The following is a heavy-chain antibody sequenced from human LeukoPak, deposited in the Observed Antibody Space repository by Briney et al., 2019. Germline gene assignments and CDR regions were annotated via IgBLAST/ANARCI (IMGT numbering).Heavy chain of an antibody. J-gene: IGHJ6*04. CDR3: ARDLGNV. D-gene: IGHD3-10*01. CDR1: GGSISSHY. V-gene: IGHV4-59*11. CDR2: IYYSGST. Sequence: SETLSLTCTVSGGSISSHYWSWIRQPPGEGLEWIGYIYYSGSTNYNPSLKSRVTISVDTSKNQFSLKLSSVTAADTAVYYCARDLGNVWGKGTTVTVSS.